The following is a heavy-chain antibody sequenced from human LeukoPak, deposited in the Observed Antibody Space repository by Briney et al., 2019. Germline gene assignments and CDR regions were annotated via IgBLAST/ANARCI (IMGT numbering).Heavy chain of an antibody. J-gene: IGHJ4*02. D-gene: IGHD1-26*01. CDR2: IKCNSEDI. Sequence: ASVKVSCKASGYTFSGDYLHWIRQAPGRGLEWMGRIKCNSEDINTRYAQKFQGRVTMTWDTSISAVYMELIRLTSDDTAVYYCAREPNEIIREFDSWGQGTLVTVTS. V-gene: IGHV1-2*06. CDR1: GYTFSGDY. CDR3: AREPNEIIREFDS.